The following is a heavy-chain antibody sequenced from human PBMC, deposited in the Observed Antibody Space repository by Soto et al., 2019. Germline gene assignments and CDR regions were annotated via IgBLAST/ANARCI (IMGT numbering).Heavy chain of an antibody. Sequence: PGGSLRLSCAASGFTFSNYSINWVRQAPGKGLEWLSYISNNSSVKYYADSVKGRFTISRDNAKNSLYLQMNSLRDEDTAVYYCARLHGYSSGWYDYWGQGTLVTVSS. V-gene: IGHV3-48*02. J-gene: IGHJ4*02. CDR2: ISNNSSVK. CDR1: GFTFSNYS. D-gene: IGHD6-19*01. CDR3: ARLHGYSSGWYDY.